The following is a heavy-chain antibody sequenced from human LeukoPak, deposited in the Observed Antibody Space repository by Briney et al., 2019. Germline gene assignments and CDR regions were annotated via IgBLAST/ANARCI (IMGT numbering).Heavy chain of an antibody. Sequence: VASVKVSCKASGYTFTNYGINWVRQAPGQGLEWMGYISAYNGNTNYAQNFQGRVTMTTDTSTNTAYVELTSLRSDDTAAYYCARVAVAQYYFDYWGQGTLVTVSS. CDR3: ARVAVAQYYFDY. CDR1: GYTFTNYG. D-gene: IGHD4-23*01. V-gene: IGHV1-18*01. CDR2: ISAYNGNT. J-gene: IGHJ4*02.